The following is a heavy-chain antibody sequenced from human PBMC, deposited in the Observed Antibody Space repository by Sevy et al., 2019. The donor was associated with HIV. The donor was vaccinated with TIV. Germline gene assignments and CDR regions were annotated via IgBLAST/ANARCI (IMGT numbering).Heavy chain of an antibody. CDR1: GGSFSGYY. D-gene: IGHD6-19*01. Sequence: SETLSLTCAVYGGSFSGYYWSWIRQPPGKGLEGIGEINHGGSTNYNPSLKSRVTISVDTSKNQFSLKLSSVTAADTAVYYCARYRVAGNFDYWGQGTLVTVSS. CDR3: ARYRVAGNFDY. J-gene: IGHJ4*02. CDR2: INHGGST. V-gene: IGHV4-34*01.